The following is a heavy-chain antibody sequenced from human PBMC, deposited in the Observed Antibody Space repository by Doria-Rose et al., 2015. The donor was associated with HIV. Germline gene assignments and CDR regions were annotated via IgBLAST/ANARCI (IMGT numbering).Heavy chain of an antibody. CDR1: GVSLSSPGMG. CDR3: ARIKSSGWNHKYYFDF. CDR2: IFSDDER. D-gene: IGHD6-25*01. Sequence: QITLKESGPVLVKPTETLTLTCTVSGVSLSSPGMGVSWIRQPPGKALEWLANIFSDDERSYKTSLKSRLTISRGTSKSQVVLTMTDMDPVDTATYYCARIKSSGWNHKYYFDFWGQGTLVIVSA. V-gene: IGHV2-26*01. J-gene: IGHJ4*02.